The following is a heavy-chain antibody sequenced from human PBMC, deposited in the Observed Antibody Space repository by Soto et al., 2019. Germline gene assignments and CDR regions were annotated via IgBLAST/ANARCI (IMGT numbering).Heavy chain of an antibody. CDR1: GGSISSSAYY. D-gene: IGHD1-26*01. CDR2: IYYSGTT. J-gene: IGHJ4*02. Sequence: SETLSLTCTVSGGSISSSAYYWGWIRQPPGKGLEWIGSIYYSGTTFYVPSLKSRLFMSVDTSKNQFSLRLRSVTATDTALYYCARQARGATYSDFDYLGQGTLVTVSS. V-gene: IGHV4-39*01. CDR3: ARQARGATYSDFDY.